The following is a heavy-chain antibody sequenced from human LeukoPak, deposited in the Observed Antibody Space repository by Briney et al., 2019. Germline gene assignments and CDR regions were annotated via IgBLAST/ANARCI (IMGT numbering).Heavy chain of an antibody. V-gene: IGHV3-11*04. J-gene: IGHJ4*02. CDR3: ARVYSSSWVDY. CDR1: GFTFSDYY. D-gene: IGHD6-6*01. Sequence: GGSLRLSCAASGFTFSDYYMSWIRQAPGKGLEWVSYISSSGSTIYYADSVKGRFTISRDNAKNSLHLQMNSLRAEDTAVYYCARVYSSSWVDYWGQGTLVTVSS. CDR2: ISSSGSTI.